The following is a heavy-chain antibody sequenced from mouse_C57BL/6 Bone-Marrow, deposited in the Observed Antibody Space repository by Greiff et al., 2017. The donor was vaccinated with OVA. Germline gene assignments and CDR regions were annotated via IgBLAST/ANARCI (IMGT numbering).Heavy chain of an antibody. CDR2: IYPGSGNT. Sequence: VQLQQSGAELARPGASVKLSCKASGYTFTSYGISWVKQRTGQGLEWIGEIYPGSGNTYYNEKFKGKATLTADKSSSTAYMELRSLTSEDSAVYFCARLGWDWFAYWGQGTLVTVSA. V-gene: IGHV1-81*01. J-gene: IGHJ3*01. CDR3: ARLGWDWFAY. D-gene: IGHD1-1*02. CDR1: GYTFTSYG.